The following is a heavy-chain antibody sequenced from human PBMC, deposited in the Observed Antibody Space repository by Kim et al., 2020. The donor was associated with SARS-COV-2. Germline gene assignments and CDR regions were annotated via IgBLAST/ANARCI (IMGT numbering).Heavy chain of an antibody. CDR2: ISGSGGST. CDR3: AIHKVTTDRRLLDY. V-gene: IGHV3-23*01. CDR1: GFTFSSYA. D-gene: IGHD4-17*01. Sequence: GGSLRLSCAASGFTFSSYAMSWVRQAPGKGLEWVSAISGSGGSTYYADSVKGRFTISRDNSKNTLYLQMNSLRAEDTAVYYCAIHKVTTDRRLLDYWGQGTLVTVSS. J-gene: IGHJ4*02.